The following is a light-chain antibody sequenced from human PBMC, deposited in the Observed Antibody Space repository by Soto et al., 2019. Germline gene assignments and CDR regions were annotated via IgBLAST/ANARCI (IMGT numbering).Light chain of an antibody. CDR2: DAS. V-gene: IGKV1-5*01. J-gene: IGKJ1*01. CDR1: QTISAW. Sequence: DIQMTHSPSTLSASVGDRVTITCPASQTISAWLAWYQQKPGKAPNLLIYDASTLKSGVPSRFSGSGSGTEFTLTISSLQPDDFATYYCQHYNAFSWAFGQGTKV. CDR3: QHYNAFSWA.